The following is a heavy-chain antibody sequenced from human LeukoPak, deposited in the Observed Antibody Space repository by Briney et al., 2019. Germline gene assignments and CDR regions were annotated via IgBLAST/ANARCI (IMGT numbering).Heavy chain of an antibody. Sequence: SETLSLTCTVSGGSISSSSYYWGWIRQPPGKGLEWIGSIYYSGSTYYNPSLKSRVTISVDTSKNQFSLKLSSVTAADTAVYYCARAFYCSSTSCYSGGAFDIWGQGTMVTVSS. CDR2: IYYSGST. D-gene: IGHD2-2*01. CDR1: GGSISSSSYY. V-gene: IGHV4-39*07. CDR3: ARAFYCSSTSCYSGGAFDI. J-gene: IGHJ3*02.